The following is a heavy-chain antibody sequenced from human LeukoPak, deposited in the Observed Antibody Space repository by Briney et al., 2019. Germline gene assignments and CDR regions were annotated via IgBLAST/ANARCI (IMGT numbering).Heavy chain of an antibody. J-gene: IGHJ3*02. Sequence: PGRSLRLSCAASGFTFSSYAMHWVRQAPGKGLEWVAVISYDGSNKYYADSVKGRFTISRDNSKNTLYLQMNSLRAEDTAVYYCARSAVAVPDAFDIWGQGTMVTVSS. D-gene: IGHD6-19*01. CDR3: ARSAVAVPDAFDI. CDR2: ISYDGSNK. V-gene: IGHV3-30-3*01. CDR1: GFTFSSYA.